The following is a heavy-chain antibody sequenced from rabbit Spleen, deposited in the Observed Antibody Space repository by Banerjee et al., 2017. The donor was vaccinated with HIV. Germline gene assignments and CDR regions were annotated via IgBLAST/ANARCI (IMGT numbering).Heavy chain of an antibody. Sequence: QEQLVESGGGLVQPEGSLTLTCKASGVSFSGSSYICWVRQAPGKGLEWIACIDTNDGDTDYANWPKGRFTISKTSSTTVTLQMTSLTAADTATYFCARNYVNAFDPWVPGTL. D-gene: IGHD1-1*01. CDR2: IDTNDGDT. V-gene: IGHV1S45*01. CDR3: ARNYVNAFDP. J-gene: IGHJ2*01. CDR1: GVSFSGSSY.